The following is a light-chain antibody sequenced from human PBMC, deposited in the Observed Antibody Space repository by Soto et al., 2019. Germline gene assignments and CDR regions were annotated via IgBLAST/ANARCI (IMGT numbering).Light chain of an antibody. J-gene: IGLJ1*01. Sequence: QSALTQPASVSGSRGQSITISCAGTSSDVGGYDSVSWYQQHPGKVPKLLIYEVNNRPSGVSNRFSGSKSGNTASLTISGLQAEDEADYHCSSYTTTTSYVFGSGTKVTVL. CDR1: SSDVGGYDS. V-gene: IGLV2-14*01. CDR2: EVN. CDR3: SSYTTTTSYV.